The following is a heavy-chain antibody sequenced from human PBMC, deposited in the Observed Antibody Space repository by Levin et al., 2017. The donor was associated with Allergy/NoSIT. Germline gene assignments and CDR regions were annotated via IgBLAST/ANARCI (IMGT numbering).Heavy chain of an antibody. CDR3: TRNRYSAVAGIDLTHPLDY. CDR2: IWYDGSNK. V-gene: IGHV3-33*01. CDR1: GFTFSNFG. D-gene: IGHD6-19*01. J-gene: IGHJ4*02. Sequence: GSLRLSCAASGFTFSNFGIHWVRQAPGKGLEWVSAIWYDGSNKYYRDSVKGRFTISRDNSKNTLYLQMDSLRVEDTAVYYCTRNRYSAVAGIDLTHPLDYWGQGTLVTVSS.